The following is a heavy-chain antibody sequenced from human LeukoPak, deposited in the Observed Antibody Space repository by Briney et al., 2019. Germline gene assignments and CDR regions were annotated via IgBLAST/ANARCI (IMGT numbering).Heavy chain of an antibody. CDR3: ARELNYYDSSGYPAYFDY. Sequence: GGSLRLSCAASGFTFSSYSMNWVRQAPGKGLEWVSYISSSSSTIYYADSVKGRFTISRDNAKNSLYLQMNSLRAEDTAVYYCARELNYYDSSGYPAYFDYWGQGTLVTVSS. CDR1: GFTFSSYS. J-gene: IGHJ4*02. D-gene: IGHD3-22*01. CDR2: ISSSSSTI. V-gene: IGHV3-48*01.